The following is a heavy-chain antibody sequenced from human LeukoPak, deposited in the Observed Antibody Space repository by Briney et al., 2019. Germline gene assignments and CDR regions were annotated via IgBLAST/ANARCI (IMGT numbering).Heavy chain of an antibody. CDR2: INHSGST. Sequence: SEALSLTCAVYGGSFSGYYWSWIRQPPGKGLEWIGEINHSGSTNYNPSLKSRVTISVDTSKNQFSLKLSSVTAADTAVYYCARGFGQWLPWGQGTLVTVSS. J-gene: IGHJ4*02. V-gene: IGHV4-34*01. CDR1: GGSFSGYY. CDR3: ARGFGQWLP. D-gene: IGHD5-12*01.